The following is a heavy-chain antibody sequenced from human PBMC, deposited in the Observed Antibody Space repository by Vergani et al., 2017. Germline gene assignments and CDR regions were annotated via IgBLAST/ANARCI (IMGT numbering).Heavy chain of an antibody. V-gene: IGHV1-69*06. J-gene: IGHJ5*02. CDR2: ISPIFGTV. Sequence: QVQLVQSGAEVKKPGSSVKVSCKASGGTFSNYAISWVRQAPGQGLEWMGGISPIFGTVNYAQKFQGRVTMTRDTSTSTVYMELSSLRSEDTAVYYCARDSRYCSSTSCYVGRDWFDPWGQGTLVTVSS. CDR3: ARDSRYCSSTSCYVGRDWFDP. CDR1: GGTFSNYA. D-gene: IGHD2-2*01.